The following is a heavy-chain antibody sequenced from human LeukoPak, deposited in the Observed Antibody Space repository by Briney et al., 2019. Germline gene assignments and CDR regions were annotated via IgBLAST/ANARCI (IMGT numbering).Heavy chain of an antibody. J-gene: IGHJ4*02. CDR3: ARRSVAGSLDY. CDR2: IRFDGTSE. CDR1: GFTFSNFG. D-gene: IGHD6-19*01. V-gene: IGHV3-30*02. Sequence: GGSLRLSCAASGFTFSNFGMHWVRQAPGKGLEWVAFIRFDGTSEFYADSVKARFTISGDNAENSLYLQMNSLRAEDTAVYYCARRSVAGSLDYWGQGTLVTVSS.